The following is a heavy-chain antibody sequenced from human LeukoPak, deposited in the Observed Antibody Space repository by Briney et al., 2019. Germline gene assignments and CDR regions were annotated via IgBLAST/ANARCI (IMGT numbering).Heavy chain of an antibody. V-gene: IGHV1-8*01. CDR3: ARGPHYDILTGIDY. J-gene: IGHJ4*02. D-gene: IGHD3-9*01. Sequence: ASVKVSCKASGYTFTSYDINWVRQATGQGLEWMGWVNPNSGNTGYAQKFQGRVTMTRNTSISTAYMELSSLRSEDTAVYYCARGPHYDILTGIDYWGQGTLVTVSS. CDR2: VNPNSGNT. CDR1: GYTFTSYD.